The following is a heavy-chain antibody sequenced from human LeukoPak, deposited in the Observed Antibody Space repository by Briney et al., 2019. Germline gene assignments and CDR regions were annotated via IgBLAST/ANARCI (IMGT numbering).Heavy chain of an antibody. J-gene: IGHJ6*03. D-gene: IGHD5-18*01. V-gene: IGHV4-39*01. CDR2: IYYSGST. CDR1: GGSISSSSYY. CDR3: ARQAGYSYGYYYYYYMDV. Sequence: AETLSLTCTVSGGSISSSSYYWGWIRQPRGKGLGWIGSIYYSGSTYYNPSLKSRVTISVDTSKNQFSLKLSSVTAADTAVYYCARQAGYSYGYYYYYYMDVWGKGTTVTVSS.